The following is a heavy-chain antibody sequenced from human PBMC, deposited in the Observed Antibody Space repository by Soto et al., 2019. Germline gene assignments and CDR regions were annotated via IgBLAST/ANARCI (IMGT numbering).Heavy chain of an antibody. CDR3: AKDATRTDGWYYFDY. D-gene: IGHD6-19*01. CDR1: GFTFSILA. J-gene: IGHJ4*02. V-gene: IGHV3-23*01. CDR2: IDYTGGTT. Sequence: VGSLRLSCAASGFTFSILAMGWVRQAPGKGLEWVSVIDYTGGTTYCTDSVKGRFTISRDNSKKMLSLQMNSLRAEDTAVYYCAKDATRTDGWYYFDYWGQGALVTVSS.